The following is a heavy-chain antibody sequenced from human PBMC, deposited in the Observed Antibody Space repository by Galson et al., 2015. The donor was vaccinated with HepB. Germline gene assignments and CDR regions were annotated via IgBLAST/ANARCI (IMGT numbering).Heavy chain of an antibody. CDR2: IKNDGSTT. J-gene: IGHJ5*02. CDR1: GFTFSGYW. V-gene: IGHV3-74*03. Sequence: LRLSCAASGFTFSGYWMHWVRQAPGKGLVWVSRIKNDGSTTMYADSVKGRFTISRDNAKNTLYLQMSSLRVEDTAVYYCTKSDWFDPWGQGTSVIVSS. CDR3: TKSDWFDP.